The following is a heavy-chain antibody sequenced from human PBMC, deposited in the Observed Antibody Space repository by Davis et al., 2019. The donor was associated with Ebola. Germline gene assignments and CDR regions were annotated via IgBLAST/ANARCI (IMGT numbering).Heavy chain of an antibody. CDR1: GGSFSGYY. CDR3: ARHGTDSSGWYGEVDY. V-gene: IGHV4-34*01. CDR2: INHSGST. D-gene: IGHD6-19*01. J-gene: IGHJ4*02. Sequence: PSETLSLTCAVYGGSFSGYYWSWIRQPPGKGLEWIGEINHSGSTNYNPSLKSRVTISVDTSKNQFSLKLSSVTAADTAVYYCARHGTDSSGWYGEVDYWGQGTLVTVSS.